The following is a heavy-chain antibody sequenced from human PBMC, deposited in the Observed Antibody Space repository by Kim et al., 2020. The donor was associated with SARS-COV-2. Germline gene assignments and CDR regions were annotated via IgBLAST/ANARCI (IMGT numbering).Heavy chain of an antibody. D-gene: IGHD5-12*01. CDR3: ARAKIRGDIVATIFDY. Sequence: KFQSGVTITADKSTSTAYMELSSLRSEDTAVYYCARAKIRGDIVATIFDYWGQGTLVTVSS. V-gene: IGHV1-69*04. J-gene: IGHJ4*02.